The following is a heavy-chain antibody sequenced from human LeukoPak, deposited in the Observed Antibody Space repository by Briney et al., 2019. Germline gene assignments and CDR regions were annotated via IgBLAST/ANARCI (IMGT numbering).Heavy chain of an antibody. CDR2: IKPDTGGT. CDR1: GYSFIGHY. V-gene: IGHV1-2*02. CDR3: AREGYCSSTSCPRRRAFDI. J-gene: IGHJ3*02. Sequence: ASVKVSCKASGYSFIGHYMHWVRQAPGQGLEWLGWIKPDTGGTLYAPKFQGRVTMTRDSSINTAYMELSRLRSDDTAVYYCAREGYCSSTSCPRRRAFDIWGQGTMVTVSS. D-gene: IGHD2-2*01.